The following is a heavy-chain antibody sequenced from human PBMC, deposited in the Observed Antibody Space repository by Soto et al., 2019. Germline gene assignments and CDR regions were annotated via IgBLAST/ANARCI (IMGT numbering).Heavy chain of an antibody. CDR2: ISAYNGNT. Sequence: QVQLVQSGAEVKKPGASVKVSCKASGYTFTSYGISWVRQAPGQGPEWMGWISAYNGNTNYAQKPQGRVTMTTVTSTSTDYMELRSLRSDDTAVYYCAREEDSSSWYELDYWGQGTLVTVSS. D-gene: IGHD6-13*01. V-gene: IGHV1-18*01. J-gene: IGHJ4*02. CDR1: GYTFTSYG. CDR3: AREEDSSSWYELDY.